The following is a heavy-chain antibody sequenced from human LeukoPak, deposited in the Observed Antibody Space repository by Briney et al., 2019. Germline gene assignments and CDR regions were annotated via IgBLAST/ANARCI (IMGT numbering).Heavy chain of an antibody. V-gene: IGHV4-34*01. CDR2: INHSGST. J-gene: IGHJ6*03. Sequence: SDTLSLTCAVNGGSFSRYYWSWIRQPPGKGLEWMGEINHSGSTNYNPSLKSRVTISVDTSKNQFSLKLNSVTAADTAIYYCARGNMWDYRRYHYYMDVWGKGTTVTVSS. CDR1: GGSFSRYY. D-gene: IGHD4-11*01. CDR3: ARGNMWDYRRYHYYMDV.